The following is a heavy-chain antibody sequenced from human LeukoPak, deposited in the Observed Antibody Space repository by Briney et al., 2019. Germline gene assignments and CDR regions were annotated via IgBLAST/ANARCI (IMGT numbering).Heavy chain of an antibody. CDR1: GFTVSSNY. CDR2: IYSGGST. CDR3: AKDRLAARCFDY. J-gene: IGHJ4*02. D-gene: IGHD5-18*01. V-gene: IGHV3-53*01. Sequence: GGSLRLSCAASGFTVSSNYMNWVRQAPGKGLEWVSLIYSGGSTYYADSVKGRFTISRDNSKNTLYLQMNSLRAEDTAVYYCAKDRLAARCFDYWGQGTLVTVSS.